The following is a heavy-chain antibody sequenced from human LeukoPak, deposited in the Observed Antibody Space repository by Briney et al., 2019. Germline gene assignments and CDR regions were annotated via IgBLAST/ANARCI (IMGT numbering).Heavy chain of an antibody. D-gene: IGHD4-17*01. CDR1: GFTFSSYA. J-gene: IGHJ5*02. CDR3: AERYGAKNWFDP. V-gene: IGHV4-34*08. CDR2: INHSGST. Sequence: GSLRLSCAASGFTFSSYAMSWVRQPPGKGLEWIGEINHSGSTNYNPSLKSRVTISVDTSKNQFSLKLSSVTAADTAVYYCAERYGAKNWFDPWGQGTLVTVSS.